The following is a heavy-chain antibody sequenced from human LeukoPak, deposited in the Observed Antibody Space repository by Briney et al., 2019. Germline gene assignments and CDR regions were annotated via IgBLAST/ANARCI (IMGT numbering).Heavy chain of an antibody. CDR2: IYPGDSDT. CDR1: GSSFTSYW. D-gene: IGHD6-25*01. CDR3: ARSGVGRGRFDY. J-gene: IGHJ4*02. Sequence: GASLQISCKGSGSSFTSYWIGWVRPLPGKGLEWMGIIYPGDSDTRYSPSFQGQVTISADKSISTAYLQWSSLKASDTAMYYCARSGVGRGRFDYWGQGTLVTVSS. V-gene: IGHV5-51*01.